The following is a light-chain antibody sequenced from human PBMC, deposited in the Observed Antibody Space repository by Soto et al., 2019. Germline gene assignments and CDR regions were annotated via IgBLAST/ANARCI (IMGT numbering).Light chain of an antibody. CDR3: MQAGPTPFT. CDR1: QSLLHSNGFHY. Sequence: DIVLTQSPRSLPVTPGEPASISCRSSQSLLHSNGFHYLDWYLQKPGQSTQLLIYMGSNRSSGVPDRFSGSGSGPDFTLKISRVEADDVGVYYCMQAGPTPFTVGPGIKVDIK. CDR2: MGS. J-gene: IGKJ3*01. V-gene: IGKV2-28*01.